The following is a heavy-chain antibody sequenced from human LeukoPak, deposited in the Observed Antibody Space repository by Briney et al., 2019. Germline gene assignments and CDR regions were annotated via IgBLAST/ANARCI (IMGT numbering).Heavy chain of an antibody. V-gene: IGHV1-46*01. D-gene: IGHD5-18*01. Sequence: ASVKVSCKASGYTFTSYYMHWVRQAPGQVLERMGIINPSGGSTSYAQKFQGRVTMTRDTSTSTVYMELSSLRSEDTAVYYCASSDTAMVPFDYWGQGTLVTVSS. J-gene: IGHJ4*02. CDR1: GYTFTSYY. CDR3: ASSDTAMVPFDY. CDR2: INPSGGST.